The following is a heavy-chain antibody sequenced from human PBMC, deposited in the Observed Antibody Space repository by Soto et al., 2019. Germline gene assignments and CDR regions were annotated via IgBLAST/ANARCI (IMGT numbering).Heavy chain of an antibody. CDR2: MYWDDDK. Sequence: QITLKESGPPLVTPTQTLTMTCTFSGFSLSTSGVGVGWIRQPPGKALDWLALMYWDDDKRYSPPLKSRLTITKDTAKIQVVITMTNMYPVDTATYYWAHEAGSGWDYWGQGTLVTVSS. D-gene: IGHD3-10*01. V-gene: IGHV2-5*02. CDR1: GFSLSTSGVG. J-gene: IGHJ4*02. CDR3: AHEAGSGWDY.